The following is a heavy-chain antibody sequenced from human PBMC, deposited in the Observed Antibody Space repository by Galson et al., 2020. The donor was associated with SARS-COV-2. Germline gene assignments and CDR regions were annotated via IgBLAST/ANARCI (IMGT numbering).Heavy chain of an antibody. D-gene: IGHD5-18*01. CDR3: ASSVQLWLIDDAFDI. CDR2: ISYDGSNK. V-gene: IGHV3-30*04. Sequence: GGFLRLSCAASGFTFSSYAMHWVRQAPGKGLEWVAVISYDGSNKYYADSVKGRFTISRDNSKKTLYLQMNSLRAEDTALYYCASSVQLWLIDDAFDIWGQGTMVTVSS. J-gene: IGHJ3*02. CDR1: GFTFSSYA.